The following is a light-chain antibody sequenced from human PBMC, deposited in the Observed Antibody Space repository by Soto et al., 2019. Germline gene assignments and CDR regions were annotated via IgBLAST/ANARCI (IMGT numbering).Light chain of an antibody. CDR2: EVS. CDR3: SSYTSSSTYV. Sequence: QSALTQPASVSGSPGQSITISCTGTSSDVGDYNSVSWYQQHPGKAPKLMIYEVSNRPSGVSNRFSGSKSGNTASLTISGLQAEDEADYYCSSYTSSSTYVFGTGTKLTVL. CDR1: SSDVGDYNS. V-gene: IGLV2-14*01. J-gene: IGLJ1*01.